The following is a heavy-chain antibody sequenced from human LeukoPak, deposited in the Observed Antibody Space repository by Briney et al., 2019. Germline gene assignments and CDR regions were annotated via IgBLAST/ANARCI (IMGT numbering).Heavy chain of an antibody. D-gene: IGHD1-26*01. Sequence: ASVKVSCKASGYTFTSYYIHWVRQAPGQGLEWVGIVNPSGGFTNYAQKFQGRVAMASDTSTSTVYMELSSLRSEDTAVYYCTKGEMYLWEIDKWGQGTLVTVSS. V-gene: IGHV1-46*01. CDR1: GYTFTSYY. CDR3: TKGEMYLWEIDK. J-gene: IGHJ4*02. CDR2: VNPSGGFT.